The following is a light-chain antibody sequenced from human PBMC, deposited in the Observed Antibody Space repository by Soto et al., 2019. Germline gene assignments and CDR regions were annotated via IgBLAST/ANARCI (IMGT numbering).Light chain of an antibody. V-gene: IGKV3-11*01. J-gene: IGKJ2*01. Sequence: EIVLTQSPATLSLSPGERATLSCRASQSVNSNLAWYQQKPGQAPRLLIFDASNRATGIPAGFSGSGSGTDFTLTISSLEPEDFAVYYCQQRSNWPPYTFGQGTKLEIK. CDR2: DAS. CDR1: QSVNSN. CDR3: QQRSNWPPYT.